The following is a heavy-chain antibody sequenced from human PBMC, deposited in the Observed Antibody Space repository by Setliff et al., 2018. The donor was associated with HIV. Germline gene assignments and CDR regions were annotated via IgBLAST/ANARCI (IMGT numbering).Heavy chain of an antibody. CDR2: INPSGGST. V-gene: IGHV1-46*01. CDR1: GYTFTSYY. J-gene: IGHJ3*02. Sequence: ASVKVSCKASGYTFTSYYIHWVRQAPGQGLEWIGIINPSGGSTNYAQKFQDRVTMTRDTSTTTVYMDLRSLRSEDTAVYYCARARGRLSDFDIWGQGTRVTVSS. CDR3: ARARGRLSDFDI. D-gene: IGHD3-10*01.